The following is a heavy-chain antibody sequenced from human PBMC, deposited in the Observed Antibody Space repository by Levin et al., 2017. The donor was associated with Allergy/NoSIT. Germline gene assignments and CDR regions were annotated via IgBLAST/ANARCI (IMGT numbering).Heavy chain of an antibody. D-gene: IGHD3-16*01. CDR1: EGTLSSHA. Sequence: GASVKVSCKASEGTLSSHAVIWVRQAPGQGLEWLGGVIPIFDTPKYAQNFQDRVTITADISTNAVFMELSSLRSEDTAIYYCARAMKNIIYYGSLDHWGQGTLVTVSS. CDR3: ARAMKNIIYYGSLDH. CDR2: VIPIFDTP. V-gene: IGHV1-69*06. J-gene: IGHJ4*02.